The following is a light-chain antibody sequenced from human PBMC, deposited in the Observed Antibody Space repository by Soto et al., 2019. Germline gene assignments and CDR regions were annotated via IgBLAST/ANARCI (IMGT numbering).Light chain of an antibody. Sequence: QSVLTQPPSASGTPGQRVTISCSGSSSNNESNFVYWYQQFPGTAPRLLIYRNNQRPSGVPDRFSGSKSGTSASLAISALRSEDEADYYCTVWDDSLRGRLFGGGTKLTVL. V-gene: IGLV1-47*01. CDR1: SSNNESNF. CDR2: RNN. J-gene: IGLJ2*01. CDR3: TVWDDSLRGRL.